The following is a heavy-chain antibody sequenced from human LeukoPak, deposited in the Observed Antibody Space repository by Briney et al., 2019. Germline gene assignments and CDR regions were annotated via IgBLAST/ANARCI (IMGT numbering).Heavy chain of an antibody. CDR1: GFTFSSYW. CDR3: ARDPEYSGDCMDV. V-gene: IGHV3-74*01. D-gene: IGHD1-26*01. Sequence: PGGSLRLSCAASGFTFSSYWMHWVRQAPGKGLVWVSRINSDGSSTSYADSVKGRFTISRDDAKNTLYLQMNSLRAEDTAVYYCARDPEYSGDCMDVWGKGTTVTVSS. CDR2: INSDGSST. J-gene: IGHJ6*03.